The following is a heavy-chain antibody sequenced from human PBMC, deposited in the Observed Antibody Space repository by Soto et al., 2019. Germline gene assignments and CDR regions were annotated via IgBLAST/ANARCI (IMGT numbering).Heavy chain of an antibody. CDR3: ARELYASISDAFKI. Sequence: AQSLPLTCAVAAYSISRTYYWGWLRQPPAKGLEWIGSIYHSRSTYYNPSLKSRVTISVDTSKNQFSLRLTSVTAADTAVYYCARELYASISDAFKIWGQGTMVT. V-gene: IGHV4-38-2*02. CDR2: IYHSRST. CDR1: AYSISRTYY. D-gene: IGHD4-17*01. J-gene: IGHJ3*02.